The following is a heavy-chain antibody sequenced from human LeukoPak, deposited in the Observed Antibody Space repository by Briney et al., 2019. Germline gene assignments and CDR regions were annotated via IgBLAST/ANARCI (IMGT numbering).Heavy chain of an antibody. D-gene: IGHD3-3*01. Sequence: ASVKVSCKASGYTFTRYYKHWVGQAPGQGLEWMGWINPNSGGTNYAQKFQRRVTMTRDTSISTAYMELSSLRSEDTAVYYCARDLSRGDYWPFDPWGEGTLLTVSS. CDR2: INPNSGGT. CDR1: GYTFTRYY. CDR3: ARDLSRGDYWPFDP. J-gene: IGHJ5*02. V-gene: IGHV1-2*02.